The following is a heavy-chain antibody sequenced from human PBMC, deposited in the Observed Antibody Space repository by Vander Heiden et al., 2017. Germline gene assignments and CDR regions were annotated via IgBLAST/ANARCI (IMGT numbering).Heavy chain of an antibody. D-gene: IGHD3-3*01. CDR2: NSGNT. CDR3: ARVCHDFWSGQPYYYYGMDV. Sequence: NSGNTGYAQKFQGRVTMTRHTSISTAYMELSSLRSEDTAVYYCARVCHDFWSGQPYYYYGMDVWGQGTTVTVSS. J-gene: IGHJ6*02. V-gene: IGHV1-8*01.